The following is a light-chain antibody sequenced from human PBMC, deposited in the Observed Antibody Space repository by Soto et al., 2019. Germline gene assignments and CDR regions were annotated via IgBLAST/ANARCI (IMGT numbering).Light chain of an antibody. CDR3: QQYGSSHTWT. J-gene: IGKJ1*01. V-gene: IGKV3-20*01. CDR2: FAS. Sequence: EIVMTQSPATLAVSPGERATLSYTSSQSVSSRIAWFQQKPGQAPSLLIYFASTRATGIPDRFSGSGSGTDFTLTISRLEPEDSAVYYCQQYGSSHTWTFGHGTKVDI. CDR1: QSVSSR.